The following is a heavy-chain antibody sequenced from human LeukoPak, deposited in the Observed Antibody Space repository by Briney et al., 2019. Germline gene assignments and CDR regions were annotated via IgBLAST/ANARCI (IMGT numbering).Heavy chain of an antibody. Sequence: ASVKVSCKASGYTFTGYYMHWVRQAPGQGLDWMGGIIPFFATTNYAQRFQGRVTITADEPTSTAYMELSSLRSEDTAIYYCASAEGSSAYSSHPDSWGQGTLVTVSS. CDR2: IIPFFATT. V-gene: IGHV1-69*13. J-gene: IGHJ5*01. CDR1: GYTFTGYY. CDR3: ASAEGSSAYSSHPDS. D-gene: IGHD3-22*01.